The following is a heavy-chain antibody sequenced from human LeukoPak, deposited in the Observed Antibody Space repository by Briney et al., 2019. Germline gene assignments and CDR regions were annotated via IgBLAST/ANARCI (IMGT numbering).Heavy chain of an antibody. D-gene: IGHD1-26*01. Sequence: SETLSLTCTVSGGSISSYYWTWIRQPAGKGLEWIGRIYTSGSTSYNPSLKSRVTMSVDTSNYQFSLKLTSVIAADTVVYYCARGLSGSYYFDYWGQGTLVTVSS. CDR1: GGSISSYY. V-gene: IGHV4-4*07. CDR3: ARGLSGSYYFDY. J-gene: IGHJ4*02. CDR2: IYTSGST.